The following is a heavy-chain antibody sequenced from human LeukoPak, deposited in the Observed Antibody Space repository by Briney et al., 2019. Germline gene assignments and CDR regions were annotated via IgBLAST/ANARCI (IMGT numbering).Heavy chain of an antibody. J-gene: IGHJ4*02. V-gene: IGHV3-23*01. D-gene: IGHD3-10*01. CDR3: ARHVASGGSGVDY. Sequence: PGGSLRLSCAASGFTFSSYAMSWVRQAPGKGLEWVSAISGSGGSTYYADSVKGRFTISRDNSKNTLYLQMNSLESEDTAVYYCARHVASGGSGVDYWGQGTLVTVSS. CDR1: GFTFSSYA. CDR2: ISGSGGST.